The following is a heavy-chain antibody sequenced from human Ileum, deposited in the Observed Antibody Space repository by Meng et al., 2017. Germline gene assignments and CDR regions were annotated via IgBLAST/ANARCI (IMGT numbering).Heavy chain of an antibody. V-gene: IGHV3-66*01. CDR3: ARGLEYYDSRGHLGRYFDS. J-gene: IGHJ4*02. CDR1: GFTVSYNY. D-gene: IGHD3-22*01. CDR2: ISSGGSA. Sequence: EVHLVESGGNLVQPGGSLRLSCAASGFTVSYNYMNWVRQATGKGLEWVSVISSGGSASYADSVKGRFTISRDISKNTLYLQMNSLRAEDTAVYYCARGLEYYDSRGHLGRYFDSWGQGTLVTVSS.